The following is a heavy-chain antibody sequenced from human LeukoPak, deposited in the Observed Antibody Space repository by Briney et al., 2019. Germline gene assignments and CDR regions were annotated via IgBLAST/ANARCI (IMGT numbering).Heavy chain of an antibody. V-gene: IGHV3-64D*06. J-gene: IGHJ4*02. CDR3: VTGGYCTSTDCYTLLDY. CDR2: ISSDGGTT. Sequence: GGSLRLSCSASGFSFRSYAMPWVRQAPGKGLEYVSRISSDGGTTYYTDSVRGRFTISRDNSKNRLYLQMSGLRLEDTAVYYCVTGGYCTSTDCYTLLDYWGQGTLVTVSS. CDR1: GFSFRSYA. D-gene: IGHD2-2*02.